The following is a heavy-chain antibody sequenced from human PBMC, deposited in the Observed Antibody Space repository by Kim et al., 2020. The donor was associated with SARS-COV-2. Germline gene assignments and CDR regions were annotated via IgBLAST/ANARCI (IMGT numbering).Heavy chain of an antibody. J-gene: IGHJ4*02. D-gene: IGHD1-26*01. CDR3: ARLVGATASFDY. Sequence: NYHPPHKSRVTISVDTSKNQFSLKLSSVTAADTAVYYCARLVGATASFDYWGQGTLVTVSS. V-gene: IGHV4-4*09.